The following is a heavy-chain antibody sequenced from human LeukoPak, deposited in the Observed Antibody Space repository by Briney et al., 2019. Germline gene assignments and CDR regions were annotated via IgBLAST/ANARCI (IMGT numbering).Heavy chain of an antibody. V-gene: IGHV1-69*13. J-gene: IGHJ3*02. Sequence: ASVKVSCKASGGTFSSYAISWVRQAPGQGPEWMGGIIPIFGTANYAQKFQGRVTITADESTSTAYMELSSLRSEDTAVYYCARSITMIVQGAFDIWGQGTMVTVSS. D-gene: IGHD3-22*01. CDR2: IIPIFGTA. CDR1: GGTFSSYA. CDR3: ARSITMIVQGAFDI.